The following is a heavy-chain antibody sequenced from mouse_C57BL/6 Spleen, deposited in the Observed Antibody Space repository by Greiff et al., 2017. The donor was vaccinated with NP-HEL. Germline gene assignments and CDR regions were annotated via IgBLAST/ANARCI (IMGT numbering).Heavy chain of an antibody. CDR2: IYPRSGNT. J-gene: IGHJ2*01. CDR1: GYTFTSYG. V-gene: IGHV1-81*01. Sequence: QVQLQQSGAELARPGASVKLSCKASGYTFTSYGISWVKQRTGQGLEWIGEIYPRSGNTYYNEKFKGKATLTADKSSSTAYMELRSLTSEDSAVYFCARVTTVVVRDFDYWGQGTTLTVSS. CDR3: ARVTTVVVRDFDY. D-gene: IGHD1-1*01.